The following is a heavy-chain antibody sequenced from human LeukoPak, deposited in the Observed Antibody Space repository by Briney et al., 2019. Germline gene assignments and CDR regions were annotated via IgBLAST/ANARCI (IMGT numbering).Heavy chain of an antibody. CDR3: ARDCGGSCYSGGPPYGMDV. V-gene: IGHV3-30-3*01. Sequence: PGRSLRLSCAASGFTFSSYAMHWVRQAPGKGLEWVAVISYDGSNKYYADSVKGRFTISRDNSKNTLYLQMNSLRAEDTAVYYCARDCGGSCYSGGPPYGMDVWGQGTTVTVYS. CDR2: ISYDGSNK. J-gene: IGHJ6*02. D-gene: IGHD2-15*01. CDR1: GFTFSSYA.